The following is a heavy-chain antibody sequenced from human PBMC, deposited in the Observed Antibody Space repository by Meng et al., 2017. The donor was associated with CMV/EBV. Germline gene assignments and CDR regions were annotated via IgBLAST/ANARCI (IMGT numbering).Heavy chain of an antibody. CDR2: ISWNSGSI. V-gene: IGHV3-9*03. Sequence: GGSLRLSCAASGFTFDAYAMHGVRQAPGKGLEWVSGISWNSGSIGYADSVKGRFTISRDNAKNSLYLQMNSLRAEDMALYYCAKANHHVGAHAFDIWGQGTMVTVSS. CDR3: AKANHHVGAHAFDI. D-gene: IGHD1-26*01. J-gene: IGHJ3*02. CDR1: GFTFDAYA.